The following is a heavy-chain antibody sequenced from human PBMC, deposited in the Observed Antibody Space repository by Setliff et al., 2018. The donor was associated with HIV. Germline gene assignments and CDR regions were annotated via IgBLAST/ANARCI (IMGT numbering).Heavy chain of an antibody. CDR2: IDSNNGNR. CDR3: ARSYSRNWFDP. V-gene: IGHV1-18*01. CDR1: GYSLSTYA. Sequence: ASVKVSCKASGYSLSTYAISWVRQAPGQGLEWMGWIDSNNGNRNFAQKFRGRVTMTTDTSTSTAYMELRSLRSDDTAVYYCARSYSRNWFDPWGQGTLVTVS. J-gene: IGHJ5*02. D-gene: IGHD1-26*01.